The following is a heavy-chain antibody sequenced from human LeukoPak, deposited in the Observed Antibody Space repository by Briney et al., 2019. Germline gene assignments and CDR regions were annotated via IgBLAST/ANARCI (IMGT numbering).Heavy chain of an antibody. D-gene: IGHD1-7*01. CDR1: GFTFSNYA. V-gene: IGHV3-33*01. Sequence: GGSLRLSCTPSGFTFSNYAMHWVRQAPGKGLEWVAVIWYDGGNKYYADSVKGRFTISRDNSKNTLFLQMNSLRAEDTAVYYCATLITGTTGIDYWGQGTLVTVSS. J-gene: IGHJ4*02. CDR3: ATLITGTTGIDY. CDR2: IWYDGGNK.